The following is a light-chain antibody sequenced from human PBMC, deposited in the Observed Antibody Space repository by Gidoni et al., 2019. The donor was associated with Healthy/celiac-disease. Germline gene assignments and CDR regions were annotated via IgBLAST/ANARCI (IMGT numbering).Light chain of an antibody. J-gene: IGLJ1*01. V-gene: IGLV3-21*02. CDR2: ADS. CDR3: QVWDSSSDCYV. Sequence: SYVLTQPPSVSVAPGQTARITCGGNNIGSKSVHWYQQKPGQAPVLFVYADSDRPSGIPERFSGSNSGNTATLTISRVEAGDEADYYCQVWDSSSDCYVFGTGTKVTVL. CDR1: NIGSKS.